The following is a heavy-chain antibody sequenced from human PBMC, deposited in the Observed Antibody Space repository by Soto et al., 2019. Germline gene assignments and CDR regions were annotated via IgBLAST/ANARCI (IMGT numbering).Heavy chain of an antibody. CDR2: IYYSGST. CDR3: ARATRDYYGSASFDY. CDR1: GGSISSYY. Sequence: SETLSLTCTVSGGSISSYYWSWIRQPPGKGLEWIGYIYYSGSTYYNPSLKSRVTISVDTSKNQFSLKLSSVTAADTAVYYCARATRDYYGSASFDYWGQGTLVTVSS. V-gene: IGHV4-59*12. J-gene: IGHJ4*02. D-gene: IGHD3-10*01.